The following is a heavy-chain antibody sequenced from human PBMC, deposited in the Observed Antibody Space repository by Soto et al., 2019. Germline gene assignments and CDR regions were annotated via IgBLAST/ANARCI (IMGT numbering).Heavy chain of an antibody. D-gene: IGHD5-18*01. CDR2: INHSGST. V-gene: IGHV4-34*01. CDR1: GGSFSGYY. Sequence: SETLSLTCAVYGGSFSGYYWSWIRQPPGKGLEWIGEINHSGSTNYNPSLKSRVTISVDTSKNQFSLKLSSVTAADTAVYDCARGRGYSYGYFYYGMDVWGQGTTVT. J-gene: IGHJ6*02. CDR3: ARGRGYSYGYFYYGMDV.